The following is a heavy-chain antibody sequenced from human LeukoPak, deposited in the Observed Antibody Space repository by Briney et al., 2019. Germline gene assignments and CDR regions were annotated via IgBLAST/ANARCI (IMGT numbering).Heavy chain of an antibody. CDR3: ARLVGAPT. CDR1: GGSICSYY. J-gene: IGHJ4*02. V-gene: IGHV4-59*08. Sequence: SETLSLTRTVSGGSICSYYWSWIRQPPGKGLEWIGYIYYSGSTNYNPSLKSRVTISVDTSKNQFSLKLSSVTAADTAVYYCARLVGAPTWGQGTLVTVSS. D-gene: IGHD1-26*01. CDR2: IYYSGST.